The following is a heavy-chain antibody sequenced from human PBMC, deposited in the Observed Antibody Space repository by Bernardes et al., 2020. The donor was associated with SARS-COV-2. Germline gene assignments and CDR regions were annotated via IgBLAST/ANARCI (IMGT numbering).Heavy chain of an antibody. CDR2: IYPGDPDI. CDR3: ARDLFGVVNLY. Sequence: GESLKISGQGSGYTFNTYWIAWVRQMPGKGLEWMGIIYPGDPDIRYSPSFQGQVTFSADNSKNTLYLQMNSLRAEDTAVYYCARDLFGVVNLYWGQGTLVTVSS. CDR1: GYTFNTYW. D-gene: IGHD3-3*01. J-gene: IGHJ4*02. V-gene: IGHV5-51*01.